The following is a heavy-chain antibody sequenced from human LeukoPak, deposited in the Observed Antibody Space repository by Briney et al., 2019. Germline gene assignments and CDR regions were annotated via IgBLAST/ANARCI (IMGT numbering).Heavy chain of an antibody. V-gene: IGHV3-48*02. J-gene: IGHJ4*02. CDR2: ISRSGTI. Sequence: GGSLRLSCAGSGFTFSYYSMNWARQAPGKGLEWVSYISRSGTIHYADSVKGRFTISRDNTQNSLFLQMNSLRDEDTAVYYCARDRGWLQFDYWGQGTLVTVSS. D-gene: IGHD5-24*01. CDR3: ARDRGWLQFDY. CDR1: GFTFSYYS.